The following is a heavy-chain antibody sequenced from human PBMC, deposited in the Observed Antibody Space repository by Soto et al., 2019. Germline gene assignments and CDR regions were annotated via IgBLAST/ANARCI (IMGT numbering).Heavy chain of an antibody. CDR3: ARFSGSYYYAMDV. J-gene: IGHJ6*01. V-gene: IGHV4-34*01. Sequence: PSDTLSRTFAPDGRALSDYYWSWIRQLPGKRLEWIGEINHSGVTNYKPSLKRRVTISVDTSKNQFSLQLKSVTAADTALYYCARFSGSYYYAMDVWGQGSTVTVS. CDR2: INHSGVT. CDR1: GRALSDYY. D-gene: IGHD6-19*01.